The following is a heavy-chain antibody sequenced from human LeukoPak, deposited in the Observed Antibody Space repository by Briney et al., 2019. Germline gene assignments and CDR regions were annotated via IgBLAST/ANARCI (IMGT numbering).Heavy chain of an antibody. V-gene: IGHV4-30-2*01. Sequence: SETLSLTCAVSGGSISSGGYSWSWIRQPPGKGLAWIGYIYHSGSTYYNPSLKSRVTISVDRSKNQFSLKLSSVTAADTAVYYCARGGYDDFSLDYWGQGTLVTVSS. CDR2: IYHSGST. J-gene: IGHJ4*02. D-gene: IGHD3-3*01. CDR1: GGSISSGGYS. CDR3: ARGGYDDFSLDY.